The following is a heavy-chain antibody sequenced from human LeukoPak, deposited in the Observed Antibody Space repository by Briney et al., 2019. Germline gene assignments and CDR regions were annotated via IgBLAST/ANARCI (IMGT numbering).Heavy chain of an antibody. CDR3: ARAFGSLFYFDY. Sequence: SETLSLTCTVSGGSISSYCWSWIRQPPGKGLEWIGYIYYSGSTNYNPSLKSRVTISVDTSKNQFSLKLSSVTAADTAVYYCARAFGSLFYFDYWGQGTLVTVSS. CDR2: IYYSGST. CDR1: GGSISSYC. J-gene: IGHJ4*02. V-gene: IGHV4-59*01. D-gene: IGHD3-10*01.